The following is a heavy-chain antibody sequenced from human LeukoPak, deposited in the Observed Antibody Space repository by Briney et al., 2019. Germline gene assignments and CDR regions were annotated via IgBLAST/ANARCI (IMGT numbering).Heavy chain of an antibody. D-gene: IGHD3-16*01. CDR2: INPDGSEK. V-gene: IGHV3-7*01. CDR3: ARYYDTTVGDAFDI. Sequence: PGGSLRLSCAASGFRLGSDWMSWVRQAPGKGLEWVANINPDGSEKYYVDSVKGRFTIARDNGKNSLYLQLNSLRAEDTAVYYCARYYDTTVGDAFDIWGQGTMVTVSS. CDR1: GFRLGSDW. J-gene: IGHJ3*02.